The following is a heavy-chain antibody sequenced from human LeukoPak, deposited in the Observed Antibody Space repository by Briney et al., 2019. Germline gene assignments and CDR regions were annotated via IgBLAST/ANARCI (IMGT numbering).Heavy chain of an antibody. D-gene: IGHD1-26*01. V-gene: IGHV4-4*07. Sequence: SETLSLTCDVSGDFIRSYWWGWVRQPAGKGLEWIGRIYATGSTKFNPPLKSRLTMSMDTSTNQLSLKLSLKLTSVTAADTADYFCARQGYTASYYFLDFWSQGTLVTVSP. J-gene: IGHJ4*02. CDR1: GDFIRSYW. CDR2: IYATGST. CDR3: ARQGYTASYYFLDF.